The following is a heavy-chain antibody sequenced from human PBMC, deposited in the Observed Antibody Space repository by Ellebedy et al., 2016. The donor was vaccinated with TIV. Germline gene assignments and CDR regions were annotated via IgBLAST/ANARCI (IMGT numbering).Heavy chain of an antibody. CDR1: GYTFTGYY. Sequence: ASVKVSCKASGYTFTGYYMHWVRQAPGQGPEWMGWINPNSGGTKYAQKFQGRVTITADESTSTAYMELSSLRSGDTAVYYCGSDDVATAARQREYYYYGMDVWGQGTTVTVSS. D-gene: IGHD6-6*01. CDR3: GSDDVATAARQREYYYYGMDV. CDR2: INPNSGGT. V-gene: IGHV1-2*02. J-gene: IGHJ6*02.